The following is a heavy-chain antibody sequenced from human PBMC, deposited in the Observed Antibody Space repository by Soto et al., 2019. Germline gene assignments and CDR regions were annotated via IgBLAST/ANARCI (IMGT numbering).Heavy chain of an antibody. J-gene: IGHJ4*03. CDR2: MYYSGST. CDR3: ASSYSGYLDY. V-gene: IGHV4-31*03. CDR1: GGSISSGAYY. Sequence: QVQLQESGPGLVKPSQTLSLTCTVSVSGGSISSGAYYWNWIRQHPGKGPEWIGYMYYSGSTYYNPSLKSRITISVDTSKNQFSLRLSSVTAADTAVYYCASSYSGYLDYWSHGTLVAVSS. D-gene: IGHD3-22*01.